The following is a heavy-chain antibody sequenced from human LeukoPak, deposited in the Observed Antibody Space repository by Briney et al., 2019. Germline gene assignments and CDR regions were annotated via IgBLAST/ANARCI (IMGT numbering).Heavy chain of an antibody. D-gene: IGHD3-22*01. CDR3: ARDYYDSSGYSYYFDY. CDR1: GFTFSNYA. CDR2: ISGSGGGT. J-gene: IGHJ4*02. Sequence: GGSLRLSCAASGFTFSNYAMTWVRQAPGKGLEWVSAISGSGGGTYYADSVKGRFTISRDNSKNTLYLQMNSLRAEDTAVYYCARDYYDSSGYSYYFDYWGQGTLVTVSS. V-gene: IGHV3-23*01.